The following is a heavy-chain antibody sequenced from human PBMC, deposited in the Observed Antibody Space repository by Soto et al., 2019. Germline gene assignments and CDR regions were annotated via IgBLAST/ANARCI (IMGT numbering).Heavy chain of an antibody. J-gene: IGHJ2*01. CDR2: ISATGGNI. V-gene: IGHV3-23*01. D-gene: IGHD3-16*01. CDR1: GFTFSDYA. CDR3: AKVAGGLGYFDL. Sequence: EVKLLESGGGLARPGGSLRLSCVASGFTFSDYAMTWVRQAPGKGLEWVATISATGGNIEYTDSLKGRFTISRDNSKNTLYLQLNGLTSDDTAVHYCAKVAGGLGYFDLWCRGTLVTVSS.